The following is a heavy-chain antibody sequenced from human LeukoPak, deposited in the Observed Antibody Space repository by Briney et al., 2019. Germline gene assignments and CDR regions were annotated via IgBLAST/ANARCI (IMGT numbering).Heavy chain of an antibody. D-gene: IGHD3-3*01. CDR3: ASQQFLEWFVDY. J-gene: IGHJ4*02. CDR1: RGSISSSSYY. CDR2: IYYSGST. V-gene: IGHV4-39*01. Sequence: SETLSLTCTVSRGSISSSSYYWGWIRQPPGKGLEWIGSIYYSGSTYYNPSLKSRVTISVDTSKNQFSLKLSFVTAADTAVYYCASQQFLEWFVDYWGQGTLVTVSS.